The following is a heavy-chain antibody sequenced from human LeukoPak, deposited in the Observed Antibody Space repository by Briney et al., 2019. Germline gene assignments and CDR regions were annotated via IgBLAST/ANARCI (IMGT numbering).Heavy chain of an antibody. J-gene: IGHJ4*02. V-gene: IGHV3-48*03. CDR3: AREKTACGGDCYDS. D-gene: IGHD2-21*01. CDR1: GFAFSSYE. Sequence: GGSLRLSCAAAGFAFSSYEMNWVRQAPGKGLEWVSYISSSGTPIHYADSVKGRFTISRDNAKNSLFLQMNSLRAEDTAVYYCAREKTACGGDCYDSWGQGTLVTVSS. CDR2: ISSSGTPI.